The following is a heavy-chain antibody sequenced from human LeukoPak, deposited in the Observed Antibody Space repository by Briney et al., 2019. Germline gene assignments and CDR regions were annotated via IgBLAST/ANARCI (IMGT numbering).Heavy chain of an antibody. D-gene: IGHD3-10*01. J-gene: IGHJ3*02. Sequence: SETLSLTCTVSGGSISSSSYYWGWIRQPPGKGLEWIGSIYYSGSTYYNPSLKSRVTISVDTSKNQFSLKLSSVTAADTAVYYCARGMRITMVRGVINKHRAFDIWGQGTMVTVSS. CDR1: GGSISSSSYY. CDR2: IYYSGST. CDR3: ARGMRITMVRGVINKHRAFDI. V-gene: IGHV4-39*07.